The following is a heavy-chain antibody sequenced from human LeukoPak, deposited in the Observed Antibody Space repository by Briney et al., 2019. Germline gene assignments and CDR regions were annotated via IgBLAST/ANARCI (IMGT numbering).Heavy chain of an antibody. D-gene: IGHD4-11*01. V-gene: IGHV3-21*01. CDR2: ISSSSSYK. CDR3: ARDWTTVGPFDY. Sequence: GGSLRLSCAASEFTFSSYSMNWVRQAPGKGLEWVSSISSSSSYKYYADSVKDRFTISRDNAKNSLYLQMNSLRAEDTAVYYCARDWTTVGPFDYWGQGTRVTVSS. CDR1: EFTFSSYS. J-gene: IGHJ4*02.